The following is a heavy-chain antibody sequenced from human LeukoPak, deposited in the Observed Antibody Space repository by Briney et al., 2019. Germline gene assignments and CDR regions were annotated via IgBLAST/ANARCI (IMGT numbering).Heavy chain of an antibody. D-gene: IGHD3-22*01. CDR3: ARDVVVAATAEYYYDSSGYYYEVWFDP. V-gene: IGHV4-38-2*02. J-gene: IGHJ5*02. Sequence: SETLSLTCAVSGYSISSGYYWGWIRQPPGKGREWIGSIYHSGSTYYNPSLKSRVTISVDTSKNQFSLKLSSVTAADTAVYYCARDVVVAATAEYYYDSSGYYYEVWFDPWGQGTLVTVSS. CDR1: GYSISSGYY. CDR2: IYHSGST.